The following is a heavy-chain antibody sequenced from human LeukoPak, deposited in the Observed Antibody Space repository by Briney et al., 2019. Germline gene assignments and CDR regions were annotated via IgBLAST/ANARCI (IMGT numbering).Heavy chain of an antibody. CDR3: ARGRIVVVPAAIGKAFDI. CDR1: GGSFSGYY. V-gene: IGHV4-34*01. D-gene: IGHD2-2*01. Sequence: PSETLSLTCAVYGGSFSGYYWSWIRQPPGKGLEWIGEINHSGSTNYNPSLKSRVTISVDTSKNQFSLKLSSVTAADTAVYYCARGRIVVVPAAIGKAFDIWGQGTMVTVSS. J-gene: IGHJ3*02. CDR2: INHSGST.